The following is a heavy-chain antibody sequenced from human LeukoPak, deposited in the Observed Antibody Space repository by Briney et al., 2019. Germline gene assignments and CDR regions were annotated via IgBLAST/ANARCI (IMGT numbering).Heavy chain of an antibody. D-gene: IGHD1-26*01. J-gene: IGHJ4*02. V-gene: IGHV4-38-2*01. Sequence: SETLSLTWAVSGYSISSGYYWGWIRQPPGKGLEWIGSIYHSGSTYYNPSLKSRVTISVDTSKNQFSLKLSSVTAADTAVYYCARHGMKYGPLGYWGQGTLVTVSS. CDR1: GYSISSGYY. CDR3: ARHGMKYGPLGY. CDR2: IYHSGST.